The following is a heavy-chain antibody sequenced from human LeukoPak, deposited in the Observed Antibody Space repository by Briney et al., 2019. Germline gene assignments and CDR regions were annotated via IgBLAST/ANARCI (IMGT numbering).Heavy chain of an antibody. D-gene: IGHD5-24*01. CDR3: ARERWLQLRNYDY. V-gene: IGHV1-18*01. CDR2: ISAYNGNT. CDR1: GYDFTSVG. J-gene: IGHJ4*02. Sequence: GASVKVSCKASGYDFTSVGITWVRRAPGQGLEWMGWISAYNGNTNYAQKLQGRVTMTTDTSTSTAYMELRSLRSDDTAVYYCARERWLQLRNYDYWGQGTLVTVSS.